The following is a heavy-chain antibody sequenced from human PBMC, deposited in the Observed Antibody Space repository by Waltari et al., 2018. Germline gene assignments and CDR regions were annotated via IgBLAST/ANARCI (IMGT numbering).Heavy chain of an antibody. CDR1: GGSISSGGYY. CDR2: IYYSGST. V-gene: IGHV4-31*03. CDR3: ARGTYCSSTSCSKFDP. D-gene: IGHD2-2*01. Sequence: QVQLQESGPGLVKPSQTLSLTCTVSGGSISSGGYYWSWIRQHPGKGLEWIGYIYYSGSTYYTPSLKSRVTISVDTSKNQFSLKLSSVTAADTAVYYCARGTYCSSTSCSKFDPWGQGTLVTVSS. J-gene: IGHJ5*02.